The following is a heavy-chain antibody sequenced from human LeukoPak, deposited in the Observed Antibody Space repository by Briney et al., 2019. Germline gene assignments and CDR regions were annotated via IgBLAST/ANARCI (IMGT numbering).Heavy chain of an antibody. J-gene: IGHJ4*02. V-gene: IGHV3-21*01. D-gene: IGHD1-26*01. Sequence: GGSLRLSCAASGFTFSSYSMNWVRQAPGKGLEWVSSISSSSSYIYYADSVKGRFTISRDNAKNSLYLQMNSLRAEGTAVYYCAKSDQVGATDYWGQGTLVTVSS. CDR1: GFTFSSYS. CDR3: AKSDQVGATDY. CDR2: ISSSSSYI.